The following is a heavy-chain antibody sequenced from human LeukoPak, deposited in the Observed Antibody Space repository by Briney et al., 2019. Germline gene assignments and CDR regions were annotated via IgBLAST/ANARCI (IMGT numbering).Heavy chain of an antibody. D-gene: IGHD4-11*01. CDR2: IYPGDSNT. CDR3: ARPYSNSGSALRGDY. Sequence: GESLKISCKGSGYSFTTYWISWVRQMPGKGLEWMGIIYPGDSNTKYSPSFQGQVTISVDKSISTAYLQWSSLKASDSAMYYCARPYSNSGSALRGDYWGQGTLLTVSS. J-gene: IGHJ4*02. V-gene: IGHV5-51*01. CDR1: GYSFTTYW.